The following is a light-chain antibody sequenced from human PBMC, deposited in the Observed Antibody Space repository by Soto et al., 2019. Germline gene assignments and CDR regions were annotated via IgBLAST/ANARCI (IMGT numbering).Light chain of an antibody. CDR2: GAS. J-gene: IGKJ1*01. CDR1: QSVSSN. V-gene: IGKV3-15*01. CDR3: QQYGISPT. Sequence: EIVMTQSPATLSVSPGERATLSCRASQSVSSNLAWYQQKPGQAPRLLIYGASTRATGIPARFSGSGSGTEFTLTISRLEPVDFAVHYCQQYGISPTFGQGTKVEIK.